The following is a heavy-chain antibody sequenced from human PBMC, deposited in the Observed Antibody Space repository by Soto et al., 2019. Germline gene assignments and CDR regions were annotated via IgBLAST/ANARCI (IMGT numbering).Heavy chain of an antibody. Sequence: GGSLRLSCAASGFTVSSNFMSWVRQAPGKGLEWVSVVYSGGSTYYADSVKGRFTISSDNSKNTLYLQMNSLRPEDTAVYYCASRILVSDAFDIWGQGTMVTVSS. CDR2: VYSGGST. D-gene: IGHD3-3*02. CDR3: ASRILVSDAFDI. CDR1: GFTVSSNF. V-gene: IGHV3-53*01. J-gene: IGHJ3*02.